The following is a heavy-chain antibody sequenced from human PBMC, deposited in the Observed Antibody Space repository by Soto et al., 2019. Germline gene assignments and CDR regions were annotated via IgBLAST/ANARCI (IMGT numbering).Heavy chain of an antibody. J-gene: IGHJ4*02. V-gene: IGHV3-21*01. CDR3: ARFNIPRAVAGTSVDY. CDR1: GFTFSSYS. CDR2: ISSSSSYI. D-gene: IGHD6-19*01. Sequence: EVQLVESGGGLVQPGGSLRLSCAASGFTFSSYSMNWVRQAPGKGLEWVSSISSSSSYIYYADSVKGRFTISRDNAKNSLYLQMNSLRAEDTAVYYCARFNIPRAVAGTSVDYWGQGTLVTVSS.